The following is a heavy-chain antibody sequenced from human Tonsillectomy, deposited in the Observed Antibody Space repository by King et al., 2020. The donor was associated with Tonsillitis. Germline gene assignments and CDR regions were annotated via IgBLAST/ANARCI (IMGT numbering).Heavy chain of an antibody. D-gene: IGHD3-3*01. Sequence: VQLVESGGGVVQPGRSLRLSCAASGFIFNNYAFHLVRQSPGKGLEWVAVISYEVSIKYYTNSVKGRFTISSDSSKNTLYLQMNSLRAEDTAVYYCARGPPELRFLDMDVWGTGTTVTVSS. CDR3: ARGPPELRFLDMDV. CDR1: GFIFNNYA. V-gene: IGHV3-30*10. CDR2: ISYEVSIK. J-gene: IGHJ6*03.